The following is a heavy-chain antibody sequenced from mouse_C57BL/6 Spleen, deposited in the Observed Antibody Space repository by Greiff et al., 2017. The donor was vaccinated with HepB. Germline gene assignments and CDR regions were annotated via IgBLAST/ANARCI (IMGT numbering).Heavy chain of an antibody. Sequence: LQESGPELVKPGASVKISCKASGYAFSSSWMNWVKQRPGKGLEWIGRIYPGDGDTNYNGKFKGKATLTADKSSSTAYMQLSSLTSEDSAVYFCAREGMMVTYFDYWGQGTTLTVSS. CDR1: GYAFSSSW. J-gene: IGHJ2*01. CDR3: AREGMMVTYFDY. D-gene: IGHD2-3*01. V-gene: IGHV1-82*01. CDR2: IYPGDGDT.